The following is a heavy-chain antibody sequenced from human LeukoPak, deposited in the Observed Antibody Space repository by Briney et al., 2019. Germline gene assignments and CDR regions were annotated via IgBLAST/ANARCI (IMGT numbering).Heavy chain of an antibody. V-gene: IGHV4-61*02. CDR1: GGSISSGSYY. D-gene: IGHD3-10*01. Sequence: SETLSLTCTVSGGSISSGSYYWSWIRQPAGKGLEWIGRIYTSGSTNYNPSLKSRVTISVDTSKNQFSLKLSSVTAADTAVYYCARDLRWFGEFPDAFDIWGQGTMVTVSS. CDR3: ARDLRWFGEFPDAFDI. J-gene: IGHJ3*02. CDR2: IYTSGST.